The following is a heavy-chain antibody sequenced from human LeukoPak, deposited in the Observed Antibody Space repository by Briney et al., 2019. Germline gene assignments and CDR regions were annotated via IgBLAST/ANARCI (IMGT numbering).Heavy chain of an antibody. V-gene: IGHV3-23*01. CDR1: GFTFSSYG. CDR3: ARAGRKSRGVDLVRKKETGYYYYMDV. CDR2: ISGSGGTT. J-gene: IGHJ6*03. D-gene: IGHD3-10*02. Sequence: GGSLRLSCAASGFTFSSYGMSWVRQAPGKGLEWVSAISGSGGTTYYADSVKGRFTISRDNSKKTMYLQMKSLRAEDTAVYYCARAGRKSRGVDLVRKKETGYYYYMDVWGKGTTVTVSS.